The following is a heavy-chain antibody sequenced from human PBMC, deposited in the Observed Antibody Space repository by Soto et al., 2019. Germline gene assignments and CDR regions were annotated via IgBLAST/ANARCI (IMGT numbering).Heavy chain of an antibody. V-gene: IGHV1-2*02. CDR1: GYTFTDYY. D-gene: IGHD3-16*02. CDR3: ARDQTVKSGAVIADDAFDI. Sequence: ASVKVSCKASGYTFTDYYMHWVRQAPGQGLEWMGWINPNSGGTNYAQKFQGRVTMTRDTSISTAYMELSRLRSDDTAVYYCARDQTVKSGAVIADDAFDIWGQGTMVTVSS. CDR2: INPNSGGT. J-gene: IGHJ3*02.